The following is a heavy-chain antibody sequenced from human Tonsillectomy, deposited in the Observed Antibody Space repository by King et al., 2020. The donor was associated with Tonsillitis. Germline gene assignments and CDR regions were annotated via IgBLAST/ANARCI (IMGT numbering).Heavy chain of an antibody. CDR2: ISYDGSNK. D-gene: IGHD3-22*01. V-gene: IGHV3-30-3*01. Sequence: VQLVESGGGVVQPGTSLRLSCAASRFTFSSYSMHWVRQAPGKGLEWVAVISYDGSNKHYAHSVKGRFTIARDNSKNTLYLQMNSLRAEDTAVYYCAAFDSAGYYRGCDYWGQGTLVTVSS. CDR1: RFTFSSYS. J-gene: IGHJ4*02. CDR3: AAFDSAGYYRGCDY.